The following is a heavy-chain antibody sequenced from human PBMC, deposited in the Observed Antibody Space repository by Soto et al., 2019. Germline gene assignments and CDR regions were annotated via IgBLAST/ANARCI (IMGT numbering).Heavy chain of an antibody. CDR1: GGSISSNDW. CDR3: ARAPFLN. CDR2: IYHSGST. J-gene: IGHJ4*02. D-gene: IGHD2-21*01. Sequence: QVQLQESGPGLVKPSGTLSLTCTVSGGSISSNDWWSWVRQRPGKGLEWIGEIYHSGSTNCSPSLKSRVAISVDKSKNQLSLKLTSVTDADTAVYYCARAPFLNWGQGTLVTVSS. V-gene: IGHV4-4*02.